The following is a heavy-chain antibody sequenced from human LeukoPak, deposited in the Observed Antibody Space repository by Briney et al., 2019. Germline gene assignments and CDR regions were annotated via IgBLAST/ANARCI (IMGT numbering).Heavy chain of an antibody. CDR2: INPNSGGT. V-gene: IGHV1-2*02. CDR3: ARARQWLLLPEDAFDI. CDR1: GYTFTGYY. J-gene: IGHJ3*02. D-gene: IGHD3-22*01. Sequence: ASVKVSCKASGYTFTGYYMHWVRQAPGQGREWMGWINPNSGGTNYAQKFQGRVTMTRDTSISTAYMELSRLRSDDTAVYYCARARQWLLLPEDAFDIWGQGTMVTVSS.